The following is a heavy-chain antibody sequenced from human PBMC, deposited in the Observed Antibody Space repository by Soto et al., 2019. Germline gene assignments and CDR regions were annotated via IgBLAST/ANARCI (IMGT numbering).Heavy chain of an antibody. Sequence: TSETLSLTCRVSGASVSSETHFWGWIRQPPGKGLEWIGYVYRSGTTNSNPALKSRVTVSEDKWKNQFSLSLNSVTAADTAVYYCAREDMSGTFHFDYWGPGIQVTVSS. V-gene: IGHV4-61*01. J-gene: IGHJ4*02. CDR2: VYRSGTT. CDR3: AREDMSGTFHFDY. CDR1: GASVSSETHF. D-gene: IGHD1-26*01.